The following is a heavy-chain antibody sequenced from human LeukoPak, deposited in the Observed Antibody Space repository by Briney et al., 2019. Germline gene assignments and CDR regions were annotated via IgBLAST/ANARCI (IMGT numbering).Heavy chain of an antibody. CDR1: GFTFSRYW. CDR2: INSDGSLT. J-gene: IGHJ4*02. CDR3: VRLLDLDY. V-gene: IGHV3-74*01. D-gene: IGHD3-10*01. Sequence: GGSLRLSCAPSGFTFSRYWMHWVRQAPGKGLVWVSRINSDGSLTDYADPVKGRFTISRDNAENTLYLQMNSLKAEDTAVYYCVRLLDLDYWGQGTLVTVSS.